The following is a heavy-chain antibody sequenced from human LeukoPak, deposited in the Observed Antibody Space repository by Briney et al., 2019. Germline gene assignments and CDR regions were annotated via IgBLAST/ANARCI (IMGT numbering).Heavy chain of an antibody. D-gene: IGHD3-22*01. CDR1: GFTFSSYS. Sequence: KSGGSLRLSCAASGFTFSSYSMNWVRQAPGKGLEWVSSISSSSSYIYYADSVKGRFTISRDNSKNTLYLQMNSLRAEDTAVYYCAKLYDYYDSSGYYYYFDYWGQGTLVTVSS. CDR3: AKLYDYYDSSGYYYYFDY. V-gene: IGHV3-21*04. J-gene: IGHJ4*02. CDR2: ISSSSSYI.